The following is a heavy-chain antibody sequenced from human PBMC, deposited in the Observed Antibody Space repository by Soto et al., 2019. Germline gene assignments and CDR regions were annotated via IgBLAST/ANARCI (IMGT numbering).Heavy chain of an antibody. Sequence: QVQLQESGPGLVKPSQTLSLTCTVSGGSISCGGYYWSWIRQHPGKGLEWIGYIYYSGSTYYNPSLKSRVTISVDTSKNQFSLKLSSVTAADTAVYYCARDREEYYYGMDVWGQGTTVTVSS. V-gene: IGHV4-31*03. CDR1: GGSISCGGYY. CDR3: ARDREEYYYGMDV. CDR2: IYYSGST. J-gene: IGHJ6*02.